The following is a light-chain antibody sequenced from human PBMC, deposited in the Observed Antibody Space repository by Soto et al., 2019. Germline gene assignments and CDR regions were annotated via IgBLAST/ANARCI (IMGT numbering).Light chain of an antibody. CDR3: QQYNNWPYT. V-gene: IGKV3-15*01. CDR1: QSVSSSY. J-gene: IGKJ2*01. Sequence: EIVLTQSPGTLSLSPGERATLSCRASQSVSSSYLAWYQQKPGQAPRLLIYGASTRATGIPARFSGSGSGTEFTLTVSSLQSEDFAVYYCQQYNNWPYTFAQGTKLEIK. CDR2: GAS.